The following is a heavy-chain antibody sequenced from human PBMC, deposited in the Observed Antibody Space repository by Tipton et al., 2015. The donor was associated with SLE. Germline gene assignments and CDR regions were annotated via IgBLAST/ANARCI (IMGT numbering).Heavy chain of an antibody. CDR2: TSHSGST. V-gene: IGHV4-59*08. J-gene: IGHJ4*02. CDR3: ARQLGWGDPFAFDY. CDR1: GDSIRDYY. Sequence: TLSLTCTVSGDSIRDYYFSWIRQPPGNKLEWIGYTSHSGSTRYNPSLESRVTISLDTSKSHFSLKLGSVTAADTAIYYCARQLGWGDPFAFDYWDQGTLVTVSS. D-gene: IGHD2-21*02.